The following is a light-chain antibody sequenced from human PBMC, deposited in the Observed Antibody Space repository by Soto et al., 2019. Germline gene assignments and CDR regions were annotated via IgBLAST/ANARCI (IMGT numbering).Light chain of an antibody. Sequence: QSVLTQPASVSESPGQSITISCTGTSSDIGGYDYVSWYQQYPGKAPKLMIYDVSNRPSGVSDRFSGSKSANTASLTISGLQAEDEADYYCKSYTTSSSLYVFGTGTKVTVL. CDR2: DVS. J-gene: IGLJ1*01. CDR1: SSDIGGYDY. V-gene: IGLV2-14*01. CDR3: KSYTTSSSLYV.